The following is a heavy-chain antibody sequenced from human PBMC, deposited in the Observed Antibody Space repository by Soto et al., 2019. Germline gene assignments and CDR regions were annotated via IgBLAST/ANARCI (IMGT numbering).Heavy chain of an antibody. J-gene: IGHJ6*03. CDR2: INSDGSST. CDR1: GFTFSSYW. D-gene: IGHD4-17*01. Sequence: GGSLRLSCAASGFTFSSYWMHWVRQAPGKGLVWVSRINSDGSSTSYADSVKGRFTISRDNAKNTLYLQMNRLRAEDRAVYYCARDHFVCDYGNLLNRSLGGCYYYYMDVWGKGTTVTVSS. V-gene: IGHV3-74*01. CDR3: ARDHFVCDYGNLLNRSLGGCYYYYMDV.